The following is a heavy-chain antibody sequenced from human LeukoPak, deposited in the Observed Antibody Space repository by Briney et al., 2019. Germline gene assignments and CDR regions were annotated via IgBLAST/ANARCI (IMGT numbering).Heavy chain of an antibody. J-gene: IGHJ5*02. Sequence: ASVKVSCKASGYTFTSYYMHWVRQAPGQGLEWMGIINPSGGSTSYAQKFQGRVTMTRDTSTSTVYMELSSLRSEDTAVYYCARDDQYYCDSSGRPYKAFYLHWFDPWGQGTLVTVSS. CDR3: ARDDQYYCDSSGRPYKAFYLHWFDP. CDR2: INPSGGST. CDR1: GYTFTSYY. D-gene: IGHD3-22*01. V-gene: IGHV1-46*01.